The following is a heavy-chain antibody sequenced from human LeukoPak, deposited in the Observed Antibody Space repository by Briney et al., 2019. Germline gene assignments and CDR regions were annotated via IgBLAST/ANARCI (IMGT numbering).Heavy chain of an antibody. V-gene: IGHV3-23*01. CDR2: ISGSGGST. CDR3: AKLASRAATNWFDP. Sequence: PGGSLRLSCEASGFNFGDFAMTWVRQAPGKGLEWVSAISGSGGSTYYADSVKGRFTISRDNSKNTLYLQMNSLRAEDTAVYYCAKLASRAATNWFDPWGQGTLVTVSS. D-gene: IGHD2-15*01. J-gene: IGHJ5*02. CDR1: GFNFGDFA.